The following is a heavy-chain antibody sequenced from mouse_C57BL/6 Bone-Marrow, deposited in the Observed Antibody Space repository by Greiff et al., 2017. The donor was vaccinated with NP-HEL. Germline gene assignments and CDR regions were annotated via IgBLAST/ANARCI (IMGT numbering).Heavy chain of an antibody. Sequence: DVQLVESGGGLVQPGGSLSLSCAASGFTFTDYYMSWVRQPPGKALEWLGFIRPKANGYTTEYSASVKGRFTISRDKSQSILYIQMNALSAANSAAYYCARQSYGGSYFDYGGQGTTLTVSS. CDR3: ARQSYGGSYFDY. CDR2: IRPKANGYTT. J-gene: IGHJ2*01. V-gene: IGHV7-3*01. D-gene: IGHD1-1*01. CDR1: GFTFTDYY.